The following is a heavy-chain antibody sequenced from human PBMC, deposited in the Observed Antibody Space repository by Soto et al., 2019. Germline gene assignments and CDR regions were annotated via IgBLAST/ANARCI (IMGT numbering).Heavy chain of an antibody. Sequence: GGSLRLSCAASGFTFSSYSMNWVRQAPWKGLEWVSYISSSSSTIYYADSVKGRFTISRDNAKNSLYLQMNSLRDEDTAVYYCARDRCSGGSCYFFVYYFDYWAQGTLVTVSS. J-gene: IGHJ4*02. V-gene: IGHV3-48*02. CDR2: ISSSSSTI. CDR3: ARDRCSGGSCYFFVYYFDY. CDR1: GFTFSSYS. D-gene: IGHD2-15*01.